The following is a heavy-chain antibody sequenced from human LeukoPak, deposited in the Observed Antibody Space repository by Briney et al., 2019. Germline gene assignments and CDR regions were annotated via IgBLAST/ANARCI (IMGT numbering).Heavy chain of an antibody. V-gene: IGHV4-59*12. CDR1: GGSISSYY. CDR3: ARSYYYDSSSDAFDI. CDR2: IYYSGST. Sequence: SETLSLTCTVSGGSISSYYWSWIRQPPGKGLEWIGYIYYSGSTNYNPSLKSRVTISVDTSKNQFSLKLSSVTAADTAVYYCARSYYYDSSSDAFDIWGQGTMVTVSS. D-gene: IGHD3-22*01. J-gene: IGHJ3*02.